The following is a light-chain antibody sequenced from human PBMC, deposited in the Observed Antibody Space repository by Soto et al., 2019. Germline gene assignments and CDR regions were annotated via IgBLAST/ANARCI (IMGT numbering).Light chain of an antibody. CDR3: SSYTSSDPYV. Sequence: QSVLTQPASVSGSPGQSITISCTGTSSDVGGYNYVSWYQQHPGEAPKLMIYEVSNQPSGVSNRFSGSKSGNTASLTISGLQAEDEADYYCSSYTSSDPYVFGNGTKLTVL. CDR2: EVS. V-gene: IGLV2-14*01. CDR1: SSDVGGYNY. J-gene: IGLJ1*01.